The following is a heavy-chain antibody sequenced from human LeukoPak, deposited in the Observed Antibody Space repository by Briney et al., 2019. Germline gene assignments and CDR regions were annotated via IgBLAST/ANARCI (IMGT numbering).Heavy chain of an antibody. CDR1: GYTFTNDD. Sequence: ASEKVSCKASGYTFTNDDINWVRQATGQGLEWMGWMNPNSGNTGYAQKFQGRVTMTRNTSINTAYMELSSLRSEDTAVYYCARAAVATRRGSWFDPWGQGTLVTVSS. CDR2: MNPNSGNT. V-gene: IGHV1-8*01. J-gene: IGHJ5*02. CDR3: ARAAVATRRGSWFDP. D-gene: IGHD6-19*01.